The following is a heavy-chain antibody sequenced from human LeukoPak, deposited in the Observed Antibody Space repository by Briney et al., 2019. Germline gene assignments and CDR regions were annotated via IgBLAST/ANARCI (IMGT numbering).Heavy chain of an antibody. CDR2: IRHDGSEK. V-gene: IGHV3-7*01. Sequence: GGSLRLSCAASGFTFSSYWMSWVRQAPGKGLEWVANIRHDGSEKYYVDSVKGRFTISRDNAKDSLYLQMNSLRVEDTAVYYCTRDGRVAYEMDVWGQGTTVTVSS. CDR3: TRDGRVAYEMDV. J-gene: IGHJ6*02. D-gene: IGHD2-15*01. CDR1: GFTFSSYW.